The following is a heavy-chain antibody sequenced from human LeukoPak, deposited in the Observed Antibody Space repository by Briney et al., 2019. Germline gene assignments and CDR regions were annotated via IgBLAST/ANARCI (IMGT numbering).Heavy chain of an antibody. J-gene: IGHJ4*02. D-gene: IGHD3-22*01. CDR1: GFTVDSNY. CDR2: IYSSGDT. V-gene: IGHV3-66*01. Sequence: GGSLRLSCAASGFTVDSNYMNWVRQAPGKGLEWVSVIYSSGDTYYADSVKGRFTISRDISKNTLYLQMNSLRAEDTAVYYCARDRGAYYYETGYWGQGTLVTVSS. CDR3: ARDRGAYYYETGY.